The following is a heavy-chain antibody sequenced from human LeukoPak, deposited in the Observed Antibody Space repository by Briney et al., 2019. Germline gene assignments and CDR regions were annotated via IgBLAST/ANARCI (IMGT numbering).Heavy chain of an antibody. J-gene: IGHJ6*03. Sequence: GGSLRLSCAASGFTFSTYAMSWVRQAPGRGLEWVSAISVTGGSTYSADSVKGRFTISRDNSKNTLYLQMNSLRAEDTAVYYCAKCSGWFVRGKDYYYYYMDVWGKGTTVTVSS. CDR3: AKCSGWFVRGKDYYYYYMDV. CDR1: GFTFSTYA. CDR2: ISVTGGST. D-gene: IGHD6-19*01. V-gene: IGHV3-23*01.